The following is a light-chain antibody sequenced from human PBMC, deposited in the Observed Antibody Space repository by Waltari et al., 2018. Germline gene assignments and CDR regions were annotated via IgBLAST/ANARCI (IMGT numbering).Light chain of an antibody. CDR2: AES. Sequence: DIQMTQSPSSLSASVGDRVTITCRASQSISSYLNWYQQKPGKAPKLLIYAESRLQSGVPSRFSGSGSGTDFTLTISSLQPEDFATYYCQQSYSTPYTFGQGTKLEIK. J-gene: IGKJ2*01. CDR1: QSISSY. V-gene: IGKV1-39*01. CDR3: QQSYSTPYT.